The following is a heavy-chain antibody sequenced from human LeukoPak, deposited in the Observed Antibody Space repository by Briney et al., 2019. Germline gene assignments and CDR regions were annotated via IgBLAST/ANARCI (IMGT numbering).Heavy chain of an antibody. Sequence: ASVKVSCKASGHTFSSYYIHWVRQAPGQGLEWMGIINPSGGSTRSAQKFQGRVTMTRDTSTSTVYMELSSLTSEDTAVYYCASSEVGYCSGGSCYSFDHWGQGTLVTVSS. J-gene: IGHJ5*02. V-gene: IGHV1-46*01. CDR2: INPSGGST. D-gene: IGHD2-15*01. CDR3: ASSEVGYCSGGSCYSFDH. CDR1: GHTFSSYY.